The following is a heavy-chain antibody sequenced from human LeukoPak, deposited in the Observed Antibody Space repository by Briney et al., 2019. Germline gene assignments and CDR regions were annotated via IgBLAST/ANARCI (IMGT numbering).Heavy chain of an antibody. CDR2: ISSSSSTI. CDR3: ARVGGNSESYGWFGP. Sequence: GGSLRLSCAASGFTFSSYSMNWVRQAPGKGLEWVSYISSSSSTIYYADSVKGRFTISRDNAKNSLYLQMNSLRAEDTAVYYCARVGGNSESYGWFGPWGQGSLVTVSS. J-gene: IGHJ5*02. CDR1: GFTFSSYS. V-gene: IGHV3-48*01. D-gene: IGHD4-23*01.